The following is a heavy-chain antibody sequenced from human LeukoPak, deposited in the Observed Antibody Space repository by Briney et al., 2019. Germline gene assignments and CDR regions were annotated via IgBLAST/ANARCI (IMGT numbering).Heavy chain of an antibody. V-gene: IGHV1-69*13. CDR3: ARPRMRYYDFWSGYADNWFDP. CDR1: GGTFSSYA. D-gene: IGHD3-3*01. CDR2: IIPIFGTA. Sequence: SVKVSCKASGGTFSSYAISWVRQAPGQGLEWMGGIIPIFGTANYAQKFQGRVTITADESTSTAYMELSSLRSEDTAVYYCARPRMRYYDFWSGYADNWFDPWGQGTPVTVSS. J-gene: IGHJ5*02.